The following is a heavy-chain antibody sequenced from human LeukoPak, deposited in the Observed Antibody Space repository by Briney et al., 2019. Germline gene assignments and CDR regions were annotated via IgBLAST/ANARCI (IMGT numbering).Heavy chain of an antibody. CDR3: ARRNYDFWSATYYFDY. V-gene: IGHV3-7*01. CDR1: GFSFSNSW. CDR2: IKPDGSEK. Sequence: GGSLRLSCAASGFSFSNSWMTWVRQTPGKGLEWVANIKPDGSEKKYVDSVKGRFTISRDNAKNSLYLQMNSLRAEDTAVYYCARRNYDFWSATYYFDYWGQGTLVTVSS. J-gene: IGHJ4*02. D-gene: IGHD3-3*01.